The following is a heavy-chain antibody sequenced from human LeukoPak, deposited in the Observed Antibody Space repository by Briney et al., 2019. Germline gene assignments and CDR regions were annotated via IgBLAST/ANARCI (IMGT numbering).Heavy chain of an antibody. D-gene: IGHD2-2*01. J-gene: IGHJ3*02. V-gene: IGHV1-45*02. CDR2: ITPFNGNT. Sequence: AVKLSCKASGYTFTYRYLRWVRQPRGQALEWVGWITPFNGNTNYAQKFQNRVTMTRDRSMSTAYMELSSLRSEDTAMYYCASYVDASHSAFDIWGQGTMVTVSS. CDR3: ASYVDASHSAFDI. CDR1: GYTFTYRY.